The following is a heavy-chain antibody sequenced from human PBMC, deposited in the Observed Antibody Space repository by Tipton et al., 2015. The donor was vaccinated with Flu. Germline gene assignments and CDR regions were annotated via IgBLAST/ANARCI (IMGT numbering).Heavy chain of an antibody. J-gene: IGHJ6*02. CDR1: GFTVSSSY. CDR3: VRQPYDYGSGSYYYYGMDV. D-gene: IGHD3-10*01. V-gene: IGHV3-53*01. Sequence: VQLVQSGGGLIQPGGSLRLSCAASGFTVSSSYMSWVRQAPGKGLEWVSVIYSAGSTYYADSVKGRFTISRDNSKNTLYLQVNSLRAEDTAVYYCVRQPYDYGSGSYYYYGMDVWGQGTTVTVSS. CDR2: IYSAGST.